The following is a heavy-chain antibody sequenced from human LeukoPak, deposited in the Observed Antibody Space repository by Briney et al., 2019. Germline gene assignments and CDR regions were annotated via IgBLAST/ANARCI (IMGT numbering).Heavy chain of an antibody. D-gene: IGHD3-22*01. CDR1: GFTFSSYW. V-gene: IGHV3-7*01. Sequence: GGSLRLSCAASGFTFSSYWMSWVRQAPGKGLEWVANIKQDGSEKYYVDSVKGRFTISRDNAKNSLYLQMNSLRAEDTAVYYCARGYYDSSGYSPFDYWGQGTLVTVSS. J-gene: IGHJ4*02. CDR2: IKQDGSEK. CDR3: ARGYYDSSGYSPFDY.